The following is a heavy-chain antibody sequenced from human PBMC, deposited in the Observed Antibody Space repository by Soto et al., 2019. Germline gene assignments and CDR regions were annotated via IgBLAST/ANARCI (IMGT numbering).Heavy chain of an antibody. CDR3: ARPQYGDRQYNWFDP. J-gene: IGHJ5*02. Sequence: SETLSLTCTVSGGSLSNYYWNWIRQPPGKALEWIAYIYYSGSTNYNPSLKSRVSISVDTSKKQFPLKLSSGPAADTAMYYWARPQYGDRQYNWFDPWGQGPLVTVSS. CDR1: GGSLSNYY. D-gene: IGHD4-17*01. V-gene: IGHV4-59*08. CDR2: IYYSGST.